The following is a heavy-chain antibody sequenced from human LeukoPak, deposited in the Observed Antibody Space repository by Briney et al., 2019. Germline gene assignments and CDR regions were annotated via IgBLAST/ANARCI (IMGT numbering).Heavy chain of an antibody. V-gene: IGHV4-30-4*07. CDR1: GGSVNSGGYS. D-gene: IGHD3-22*01. CDR2: IYDTGST. J-gene: IGHJ3*02. CDR3: ARVSEGYYDSSGYYYLGDRKHAFDI. Sequence: SETLSLTCVVSGGSVNSGGYSWSWIRQPPGKGLEWIGYIYDTGSTLYNPSLESRLTISIDTSKNQFSLRLSSVTAADTAVYYCARVSEGYYDSSGYYYLGDRKHAFDIWGQGTMVTVSS.